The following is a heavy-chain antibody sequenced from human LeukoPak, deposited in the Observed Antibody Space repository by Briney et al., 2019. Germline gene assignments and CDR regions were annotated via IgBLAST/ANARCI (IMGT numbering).Heavy chain of an antibody. CDR3: AKDILLWFGNDY. D-gene: IGHD3-10*01. J-gene: IGHJ4*02. Sequence: GGSLRLSCAASGFTFSSYAMSWVRQAPGKGLEWVSAISGSGGSTYYADSVKGRFTISRGNSKNTLYLQMNSLRAEDTAVYYCAKDILLWFGNDYWGQGTLVTVSS. CDR2: ISGSGGST. V-gene: IGHV3-23*01. CDR1: GFTFSSYA.